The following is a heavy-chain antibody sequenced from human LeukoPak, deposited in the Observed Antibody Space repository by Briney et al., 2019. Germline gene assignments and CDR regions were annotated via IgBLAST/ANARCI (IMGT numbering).Heavy chain of an antibody. V-gene: IGHV4-59*01. D-gene: IGHD3-3*01. Sequence: SETVPLLCSVSCGYINRYYWIWIGQPARKGLEWIGYIYYSGSTKYKPSLKSRVTISVDTSKNQFSLKLISVTAADTAVYYCARGRFLDAFDIWGQGTMVTASS. CDR3: ARGRFLDAFDI. CDR1: CGYINRYY. CDR2: IYYSGST. J-gene: IGHJ3*02.